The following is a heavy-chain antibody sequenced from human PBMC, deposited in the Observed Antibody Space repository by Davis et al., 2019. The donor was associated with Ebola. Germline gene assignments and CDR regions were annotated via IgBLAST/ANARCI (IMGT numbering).Heavy chain of an antibody. CDR2: IYYSGST. V-gene: IGHV4-59*08. CDR3: ARQGIYDFWSGYPYGMDV. D-gene: IGHD3-3*01. CDR1: GGSFRGYY. Sequence: PSETLSLTCAVYGGSFRGYYWSWIRQPPGKGLEWIGYIYYSGSTNYNPSLKSRVTISVDTSKNQFSLKLSSVTAADTAVYYCARQGIYDFWSGYPYGMDVWGQGTTVTVSS. J-gene: IGHJ6*02.